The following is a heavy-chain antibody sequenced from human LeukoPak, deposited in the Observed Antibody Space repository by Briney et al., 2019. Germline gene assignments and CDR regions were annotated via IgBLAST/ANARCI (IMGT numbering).Heavy chain of an antibody. CDR3: ARRYRYYYYMDV. D-gene: IGHD5-12*01. J-gene: IGHJ6*03. Sequence: SETLSLTCAVYGGSFSGYYWSWIRQPPGKGLEWIGEINHSGSTNYNPSLKSRVTISVDTSKNQFSLKLSSVTAADTAVYYCARRYRYYYYMDVWGKGTTVTISS. CDR2: INHSGST. V-gene: IGHV4-34*01. CDR1: GGSFSGYY.